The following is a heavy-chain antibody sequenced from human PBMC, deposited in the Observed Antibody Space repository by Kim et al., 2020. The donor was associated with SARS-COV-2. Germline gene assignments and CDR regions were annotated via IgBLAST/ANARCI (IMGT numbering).Heavy chain of an antibody. J-gene: IGHJ5*02. D-gene: IGHD2-15*01. CDR2: ISGSGGST. CDR3: AKLGSFCSGGSCFDWFDP. Sequence: GGSLRLSCAASGFTFSSYAMSWVRQAPGKGLEWVSAISGSGGSTYYADSVKGRFTISRDNTKNTLYLQMNSLRAEDTAVYYCAKLGSFCSGGSCFDWFDPWGQGTLVTVSS. V-gene: IGHV3-23*01. CDR1: GFTFSSYA.